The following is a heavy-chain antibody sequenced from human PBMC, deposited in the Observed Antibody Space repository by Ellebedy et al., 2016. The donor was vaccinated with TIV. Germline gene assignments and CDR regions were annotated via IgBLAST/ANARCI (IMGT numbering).Heavy chain of an antibody. D-gene: IGHD1-26*01. Sequence: KVSCKASGYSFTSYWISWVRQMPGKGLEWMGRIDPSDSYTNYSPSFQGHVTLSADESISTAYLQWSSLKASDTAMYYCARGGIVGDTPGWFDPWGQGTLVTVSS. CDR2: IDPSDSYT. CDR3: ARGGIVGDTPGWFDP. CDR1: GYSFTSYW. J-gene: IGHJ5*02. V-gene: IGHV5-10-1*01.